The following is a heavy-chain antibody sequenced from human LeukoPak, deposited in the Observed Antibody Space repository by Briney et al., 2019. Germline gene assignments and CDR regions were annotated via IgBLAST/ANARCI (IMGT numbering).Heavy chain of an antibody. Sequence: GASVKVSCKASGYILTSYGISWVRQAPGQGLEWMGWNSAYNGNTNYAQKLQGRVTMTTDTSTSTAYMELRSLRSDDTAVYYCARVRDYGDYDYYFDYWGQGTLVTVPS. CDR2: NSAYNGNT. J-gene: IGHJ4*02. CDR3: ARVRDYGDYDYYFDY. D-gene: IGHD4-17*01. CDR1: GYILTSYG. V-gene: IGHV1-18*04.